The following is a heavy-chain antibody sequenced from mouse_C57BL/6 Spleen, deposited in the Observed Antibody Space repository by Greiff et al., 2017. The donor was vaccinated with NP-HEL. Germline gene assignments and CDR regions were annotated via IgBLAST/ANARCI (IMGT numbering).Heavy chain of an antibody. Sequence: EVQLQESGEGLVKPGGSLKLSCAASGFTFSSYAMSWVRQTPEKRLEWVAYISSGGDYIYYADTVKGRFTISRDNARNTLYLQMSSLKSEDTAMYYCTRDRELYNAMDYWGQGTSVTVSS. J-gene: IGHJ4*01. CDR1: GFTFSSYA. V-gene: IGHV5-9-1*02. CDR3: TRDRELYNAMDY. CDR2: ISSGGDYI. D-gene: IGHD2-14*01.